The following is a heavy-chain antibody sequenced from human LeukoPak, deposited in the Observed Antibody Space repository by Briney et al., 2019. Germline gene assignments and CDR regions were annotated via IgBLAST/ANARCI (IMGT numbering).Heavy chain of an antibody. CDR2: ISYDGSNK. Sequence: GRSLRLSCAASGFTFSSYGMHWVRQAPGKGLEWVAVISYDGSNKYYADSVKGRFTISRDNSKNTLYLQMNSLRAEDTAVYYCAKDLDFDWLPLRGFDYWGQGTLVTVSS. CDR3: AKDLDFDWLPLRGFDY. V-gene: IGHV3-30*18. CDR1: GFTFSSYG. J-gene: IGHJ4*02. D-gene: IGHD3-9*01.